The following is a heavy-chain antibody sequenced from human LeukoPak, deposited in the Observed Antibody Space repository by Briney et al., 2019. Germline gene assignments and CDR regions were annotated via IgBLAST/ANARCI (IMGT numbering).Heavy chain of an antibody. D-gene: IGHD1-26*01. V-gene: IGHV3-7*01. CDR2: IRQDGSEK. CDR1: GFTFSRYW. CDR3: TRDTGGSGSYPDY. J-gene: IGHJ4*02. Sequence: GGALRLSCAASGFTFSRYWMTWVRETPGKGLEWVANIRQDGSEKYYWDSVKGRFTISRDNAKNSVYLQMNSLRAEDTAVYYCTRDTGGSGSYPDYWGQGTLVTVSS.